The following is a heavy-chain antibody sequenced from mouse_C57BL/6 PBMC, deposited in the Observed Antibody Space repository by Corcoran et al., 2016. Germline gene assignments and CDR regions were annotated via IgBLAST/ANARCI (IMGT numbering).Heavy chain of an antibody. Sequence: QIQLVQSGPELKKPGETVKISCKASGYTFTTYGMSWVKQAPGKGLKWMGWINTYTGVPTYADDFKGRFAFSLETSASTAYLQINNLKNEDTATYFCAGGLTFYPFAYWGQGTLVTVSA. J-gene: IGHJ3*01. V-gene: IGHV9-3*01. CDR2: INTYTGVP. D-gene: IGHD1-3*01. CDR3: AGGLTFYPFAY. CDR1: GYTFTTYG.